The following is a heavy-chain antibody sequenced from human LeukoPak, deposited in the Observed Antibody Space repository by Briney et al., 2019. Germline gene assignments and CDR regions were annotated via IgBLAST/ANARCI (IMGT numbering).Heavy chain of an antibody. CDR1: GGSISSSSYY. CDR2: IYYSGST. J-gene: IGHJ4*02. CDR3: ARHLGRSGYYRREFAY. V-gene: IGHV4-39*01. D-gene: IGHD3-22*01. Sequence: SETLSLTCTVSGGSISSSSYYWGWLRQPPGKGREWSGSIYYSGSTYYNPSLKRRVTISVDTSKNQFSLKLSSVTAADTAVYYCARHLGRSGYYRREFAYWGQGTLVTVSS.